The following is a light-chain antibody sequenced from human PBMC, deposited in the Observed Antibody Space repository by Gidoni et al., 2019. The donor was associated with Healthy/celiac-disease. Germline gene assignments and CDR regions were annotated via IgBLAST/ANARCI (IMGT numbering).Light chain of an antibody. J-gene: IGKJ2*04. CDR3: QQLNSYPCS. CDR2: AAS. CDR1: QGISSY. V-gene: IGKV1-9*01. Sequence: DIQLTQSPSFLSASVGDRVTITCWASQGISSYLAWYQQKPGKAPKRLIYAASTLQSGVPSRFSGSGSGTEFTLTISSLQPEDFATYYCQQLNSYPCSFGQXTKLEIK.